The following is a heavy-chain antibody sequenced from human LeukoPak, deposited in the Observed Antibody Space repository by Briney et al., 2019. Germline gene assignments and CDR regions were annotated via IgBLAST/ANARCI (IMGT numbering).Heavy chain of an antibody. CDR1: EFSVGSNY. D-gene: IGHD6-13*01. CDR2: MYSGGST. Sequence: PGGSLRLSCGASEFSVGSNYMTWVRQAPGKGLEWVSLMYSGGSTYYAESVKGRFTISRDNSKNTLYLQMNSLRAGDTAVYYCARGHSSSWRWFDPWGQGTLVTVSS. CDR3: ARGHSSSWRWFDP. V-gene: IGHV3-66*01. J-gene: IGHJ5*02.